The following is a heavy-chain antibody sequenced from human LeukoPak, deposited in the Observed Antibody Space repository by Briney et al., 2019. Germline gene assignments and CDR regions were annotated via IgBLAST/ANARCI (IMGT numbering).Heavy chain of an antibody. V-gene: IGHV3-66*01. Sequence: GGSLRLSCAASELSVGSNYMTWVRQAPGKGLEWVSLIYSGGSTYYADSVKGRFTISRDNSKNTLYLQMNSLRAEDTAVYYCAKDDGWVQYANWGQGTLVTVSS. D-gene: IGHD5-24*01. CDR3: AKDDGWVQYAN. CDR1: ELSVGSNY. CDR2: IYSGGST. J-gene: IGHJ4*02.